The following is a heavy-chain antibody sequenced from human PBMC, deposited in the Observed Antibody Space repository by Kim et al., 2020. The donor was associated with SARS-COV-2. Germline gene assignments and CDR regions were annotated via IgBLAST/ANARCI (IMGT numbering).Heavy chain of an antibody. J-gene: IGHJ4*02. V-gene: IGHV3-48*03. D-gene: IGHD3-16*02. CDR3: ARDRAFGGVIEIPYYFDY. Sequence: VKGRLPISRDNAKNSLYLKMNSLGAEDTAVYYCARDRAFGGVIEIPYYFDYWGQGTLVTVSS.